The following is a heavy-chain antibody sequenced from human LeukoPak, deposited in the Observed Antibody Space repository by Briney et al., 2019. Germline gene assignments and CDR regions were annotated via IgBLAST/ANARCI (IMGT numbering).Heavy chain of an antibody. D-gene: IGHD3-22*01. CDR1: GGSISSYY. CDR2: IYTSGRT. V-gene: IGHV4-4*07. CDR3: ARDSRPYYYDSSGYYVPYYFDY. J-gene: IGHJ4*02. Sequence: SETLSLTCTVSGGSISSYYWSWIRQPAGRGVEWIGRIYTSGRTNCNPPLKSRVTMSVDTSKNQFSLKLSSVSAADTAVYYCARDSRPYYYDSSGYYVPYYFDYWGQGTLVTVSS.